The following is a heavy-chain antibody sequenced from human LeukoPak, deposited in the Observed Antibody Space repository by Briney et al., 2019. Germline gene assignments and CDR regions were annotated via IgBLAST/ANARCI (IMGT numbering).Heavy chain of an antibody. CDR2: ISYDGNNQ. CDR1: GFTFSNYV. CDR3: ARARYYGSGSYGAPDFDY. V-gene: IGHV3-30*04. D-gene: IGHD3-10*01. J-gene: IGHJ4*02. Sequence: GGSLRLSCAASGFTFSNYVMHWVRQAPGKGLEWVAVISYDGNNQYYADSVKGRFTISRDNSKNTLYLQMNSLRAEDTAVYYCARARYYGSGSYGAPDFDYWGQGTLVTVSS.